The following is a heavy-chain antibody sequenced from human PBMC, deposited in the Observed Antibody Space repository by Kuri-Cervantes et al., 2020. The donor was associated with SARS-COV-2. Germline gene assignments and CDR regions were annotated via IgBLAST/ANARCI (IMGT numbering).Heavy chain of an antibody. CDR1: GFTFSSYA. J-gene: IGHJ4*02. Sequence: GESLKISCAASGFTFSSYAMSWVRQAPGKGLEWVSAISGSGGSIYYADSVKGQFTISRDNAKNSLYLQMNSLRAEDTAVYYCARPEMVRGVDYWGQGTLVTVSS. V-gene: IGHV3-23*01. CDR3: ARPEMVRGVDY. D-gene: IGHD5-24*01. CDR2: ISGSGGSI.